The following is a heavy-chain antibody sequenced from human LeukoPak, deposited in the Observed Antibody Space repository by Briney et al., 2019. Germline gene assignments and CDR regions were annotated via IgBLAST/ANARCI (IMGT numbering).Heavy chain of an antibody. CDR1: GFTVSSNY. Sequence: GGSLRLSCAASGFTVSSNYMSWVRQAPGKGLESVSVIYSGGSTYYADSVKGRFTISRDNSKNTLYLQMNSLKAEDTAVYYCARDPDGYRQGHHFDYWGQGTLVTVSS. CDR2: IYSGGST. V-gene: IGHV3-66*01. J-gene: IGHJ4*02. CDR3: ARDPDGYRQGHHFDY. D-gene: IGHD5-18*01.